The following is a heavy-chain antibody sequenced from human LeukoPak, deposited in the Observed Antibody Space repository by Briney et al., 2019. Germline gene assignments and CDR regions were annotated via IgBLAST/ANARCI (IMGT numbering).Heavy chain of an antibody. J-gene: IGHJ6*02. CDR2: MNPNSGNT. V-gene: IGHV1-8*01. D-gene: IGHD3-10*01. CDR3: ARSTMVRGVIIRAYYYYGMDV. CDR1: GYTFTSYD. Sequence: ASVKVPCKASGYTFTSYDINWVRQATGQGLEWMGWMNPNSGNTGYAQKFQGRVTMTRNTSISTAYMELSSLRSGDTAVYYCARSTMVRGVIIRAYYYYGMDVWGQGTTVTVSS.